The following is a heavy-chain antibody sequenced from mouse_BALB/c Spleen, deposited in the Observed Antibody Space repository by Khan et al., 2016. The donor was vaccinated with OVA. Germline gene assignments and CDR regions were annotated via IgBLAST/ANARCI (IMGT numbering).Heavy chain of an antibody. V-gene: IGHV1-20*02. Sequence: EVQLQQSGPELVKPGASVKISCKASGYSFTGYFMNWVMQSHGKRLEWIGRINPHIGETFYNQKFKDKATLTVDESSSTAPMELRSLASEDSAVFYSARKHGGEVDYWGQGTTLTVSS. CDR3: ARKHGGEVDY. D-gene: IGHD1-1*01. CDR2: INPHIGET. CDR1: GYSFTGYF. J-gene: IGHJ2*01.